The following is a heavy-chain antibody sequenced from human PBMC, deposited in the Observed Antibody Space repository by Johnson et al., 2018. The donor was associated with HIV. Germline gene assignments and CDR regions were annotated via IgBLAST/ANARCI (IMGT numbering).Heavy chain of an antibody. D-gene: IGHD3-9*01. CDR2: ISSSGSTI. J-gene: IGHJ3*02. V-gene: IGHV3-48*04. CDR3: ARRDRSYDILTGYYQGDAFDI. Sequence: VQLVESGGGLVQPGGSLRLSCAASGFTFDNYGMSWVRQAPGKGLEWVSYISSSGSTIYYADSVKGRFTISRDNAKNSLYLQMTSLRAEDTAVYYCARRDRSYDILTGYYQGDAFDIWGQGTMVTVSS. CDR1: GFTFDNYG.